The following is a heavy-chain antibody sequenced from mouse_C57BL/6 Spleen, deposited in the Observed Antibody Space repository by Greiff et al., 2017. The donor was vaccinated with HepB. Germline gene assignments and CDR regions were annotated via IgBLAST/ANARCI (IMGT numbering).Heavy chain of an antibody. CDR3: AYSSGYPWFAY. CDR2: IDPEDGET. D-gene: IGHD3-2*02. V-gene: IGHV14-2*01. J-gene: IGHJ3*01. CDR1: GFNIKDYY. Sequence: EVQRVESGAELVKPGASVKLSCTASGFNIKDYYMHWVKQRTEQGLEWIGRIDPEDGETKYAPKFQGKATITADTSSNTAYLQLSSLTSEDTAVYYCAYSSGYPWFAYWGQGTLVTVSA.